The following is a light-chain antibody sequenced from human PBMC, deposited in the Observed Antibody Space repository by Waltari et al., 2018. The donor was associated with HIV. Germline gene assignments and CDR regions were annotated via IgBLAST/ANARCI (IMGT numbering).Light chain of an antibody. V-gene: IGKV1-5*03. CDR1: PTIENQW. CDR2: KAS. CDR3: QQYNNFSWT. Sequence: DIQMTQFPSTLSASVGDRVTITCRASPTIENQWLAWVQQKPGKAPNLLIYKASILETGVPSRFSGSGSGAVFTLTISSLQPDDFATYYCQQYNNFSWTFGQGTKVEIK. J-gene: IGKJ1*01.